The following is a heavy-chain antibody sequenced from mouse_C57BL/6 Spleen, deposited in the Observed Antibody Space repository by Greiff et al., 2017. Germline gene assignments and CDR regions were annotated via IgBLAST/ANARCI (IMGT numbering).Heavy chain of an antibody. CDR2: IHPNSGST. D-gene: IGHD2-4*01. V-gene: IGHV1-64*01. CDR3: ARFDYDRAYWYFDV. J-gene: IGHJ1*03. Sequence: QVQLQQSGAELVKPGASVKLSCKASGYTFTSYWMHWVKQRPGQGLEWIGMIHPNSGSTNYNEKFKSKATLTVDKSSSTAYMQLSSLTSEDSAVYYCARFDYDRAYWYFDVWGTGTTVTVSS. CDR1: GYTFTSYW.